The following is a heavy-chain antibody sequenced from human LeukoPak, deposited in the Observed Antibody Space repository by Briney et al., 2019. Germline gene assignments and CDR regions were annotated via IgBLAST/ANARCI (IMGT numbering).Heavy chain of an antibody. CDR3: ARTPNDFWSGYYSDY. CDR2: INPNSGAT. D-gene: IGHD3-3*01. J-gene: IGHJ4*02. V-gene: IGHV1-2*02. Sequence: GASVTVSCKASGYTFTGYYMHWVGQAPGQGLEGMGWINPNSGATNYAQKFQGRVTMTRDTSISTAYMELSRLRSDDTAVYYCARTPNDFWSGYYSDYWGQGTLVTVSS. CDR1: GYTFTGYY.